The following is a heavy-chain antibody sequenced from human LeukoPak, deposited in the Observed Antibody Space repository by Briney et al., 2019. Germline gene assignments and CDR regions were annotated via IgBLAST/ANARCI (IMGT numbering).Heavy chain of an antibody. V-gene: IGHV3-20*04. CDR3: ARVGAGYGDYGFDY. CDR2: INWNGGST. Sequence: GGSLRLSCAASGFTFDDYGMSWVRQAPGKGLEWGSGINWNGGSTGYADSVKGRFTISRDNAKNSLYLQMNSLRAEDTALYYCARVGAGYGDYGFDYWGQGTLVTVSS. CDR1: GFTFDDYG. J-gene: IGHJ4*02. D-gene: IGHD4-17*01.